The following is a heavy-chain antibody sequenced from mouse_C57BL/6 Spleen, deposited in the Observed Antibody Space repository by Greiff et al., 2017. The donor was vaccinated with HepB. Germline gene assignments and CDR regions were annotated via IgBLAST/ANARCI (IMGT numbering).Heavy chain of an antibody. Sequence: QVQLKQPGAELVMPGASVKLSCKASGYTFTSYWMHWVKQRPGQGLEWIGEIDPSDSYTNYNQKFKGKSTLTVDKSSSTAYMQLSSLTSEDSAVYYCARSGGREAWFAYWGQGTLVTVSA. D-gene: IGHD3-1*01. V-gene: IGHV1-69*01. CDR1: GYTFTSYW. CDR2: IDPSDSYT. J-gene: IGHJ3*01. CDR3: ARSGGREAWFAY.